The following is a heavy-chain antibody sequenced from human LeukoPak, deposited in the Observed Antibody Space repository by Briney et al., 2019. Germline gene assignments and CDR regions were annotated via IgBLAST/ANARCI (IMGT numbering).Heavy chain of an antibody. D-gene: IGHD6-19*01. Sequence: PGGSLRLSCAASGFTFSSYEMNWVRQAPGKGLEGVSYISSSGSTRYYADSVKGRFTISRDNAKNSLYLQMNSLRAEDTAVYYCARDEWGPQQWLVQGGTFDYWGEGTLVTVSS. CDR2: ISSSGSTR. CDR3: ARDEWGPQQWLVQGGTFDY. CDR1: GFTFSSYE. V-gene: IGHV3-48*03. J-gene: IGHJ4*02.